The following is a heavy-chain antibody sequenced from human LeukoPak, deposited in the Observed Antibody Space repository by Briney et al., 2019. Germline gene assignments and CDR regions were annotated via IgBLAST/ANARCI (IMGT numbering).Heavy chain of an antibody. D-gene: IGHD2-2*01. J-gene: IGHJ5*02. CDR1: GDSISSYY. CDR3: ARGARTSVVPAAIGWFDP. CDR2: IYYSGST. Sequence: SETLSLTCTVSGDSISSYYWSWIRQPPGKGLEWIGYIYYSGSTNYNPSLKSRVTISVDTSKNQFSLKLSSVTAADTAVYYCARGARTSVVPAAIGWFDPWGLGTLVIVSS. V-gene: IGHV4-59*01.